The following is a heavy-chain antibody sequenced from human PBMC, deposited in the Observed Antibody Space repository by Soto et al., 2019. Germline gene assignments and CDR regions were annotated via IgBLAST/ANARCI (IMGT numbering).Heavy chain of an antibody. CDR2: INHSGST. J-gene: IGHJ4*02. CDR1: GGSFSGYY. D-gene: IGHD3-10*01. CDR3: ARGQSRYYGSGSYFGY. V-gene: IGHV4-34*01. Sequence: QVQLQQWGAGLLKPSETLSLTCAVYGGSFSGYYWSWIHQPPGKGLEWIGEINHSGSTNYNPSLKSRVTISVDTSKNQFSLKLSSVTAADTAVYYCARGQSRYYGSGSYFGYWGQGTLVTVSS.